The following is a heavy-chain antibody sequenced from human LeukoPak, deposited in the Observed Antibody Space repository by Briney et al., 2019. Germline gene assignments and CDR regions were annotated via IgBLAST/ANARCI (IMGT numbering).Heavy chain of an antibody. CDR3: ARGNYDSSGYHAFDI. V-gene: IGHV4-39*07. CDR1: GGSIRSSYYY. J-gene: IGHJ3*02. Sequence: SETLSLTCTVSGGSIRSSYYYWGWIRQPPGKGLEWIGSIYDSGSTYYNPFLKSRVTISVDTSKNQFSLKLSSVTAADTAVYYCARGNYDSSGYHAFDIWGQGTMVTVSS. D-gene: IGHD3-22*01. CDR2: IYDSGST.